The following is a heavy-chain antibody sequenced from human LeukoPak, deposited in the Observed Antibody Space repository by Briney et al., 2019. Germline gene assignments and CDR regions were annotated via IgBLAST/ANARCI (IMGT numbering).Heavy chain of an antibody. V-gene: IGHV3-23*01. CDR2: ISGSGGST. J-gene: IGHJ6*03. CDR3: AKGGGQALLSYMDV. D-gene: IGHD2-15*01. CDR1: GFTFSSYA. Sequence: GGSLRLSCAASGFTFSSYAMSWVRQAPGKGLEWVSAISGSGGSTYYADSVKGRFTISRDNANNTLFLQMNSLTTEDTGVYHCAKGGGQALLSYMDVWGKGTTVTVS.